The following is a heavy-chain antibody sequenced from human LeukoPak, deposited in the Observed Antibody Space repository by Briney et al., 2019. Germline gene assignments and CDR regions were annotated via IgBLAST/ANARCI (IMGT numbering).Heavy chain of an antibody. J-gene: IGHJ3*02. D-gene: IGHD3-22*01. CDR2: IYYSGST. V-gene: IGHV4-39*07. CDR3: ARAVHDSSGYFPYDAFDI. Sequence: SETLSLTCTVSGGSISSSSYYWGWIRQPPGKGLEWIGSIYYSGSTYYNPSLKSRVTISVDTSKNQFSLKLSSATAADTAVYYCARAVHDSSGYFPYDAFDIWGQGTMVTVSS. CDR1: GGSISSSSYY.